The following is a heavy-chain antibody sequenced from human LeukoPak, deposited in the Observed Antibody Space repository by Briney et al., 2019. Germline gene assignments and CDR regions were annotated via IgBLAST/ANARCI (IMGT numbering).Heavy chain of an antibody. D-gene: IGHD6-19*01. J-gene: IGHJ4*02. CDR1: GGSISSSSYY. Sequence: SETLSLTCTVSGGSISSSSYYWGWIRQPPGKGLEWIGSIYYSGSTYYNPSLKSRVTISVDTSKNQFSLKLSSVTAADTAVYYCARQQWLALAYWGQETLVTVSS. CDR3: ARQQWLALAY. CDR2: IYYSGST. V-gene: IGHV4-39*01.